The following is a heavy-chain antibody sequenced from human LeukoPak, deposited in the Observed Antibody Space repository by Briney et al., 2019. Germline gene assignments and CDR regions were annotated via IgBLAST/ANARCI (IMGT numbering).Heavy chain of an antibody. D-gene: IGHD2-8*01. CDR2: ISSSGSTI. Sequence: PGGSLRLSCAASGFTFSSYEMNWVRQAPGKGLEWVSYISSSGSTIYYADSVKGRFTISRDNAKNSLYLQMNSLRAEDTAVYYCAREVVLMVYAFDYWGQGTLVTVSS. J-gene: IGHJ4*02. CDR3: AREVVLMVYAFDY. CDR1: GFTFSSYE. V-gene: IGHV3-48*03.